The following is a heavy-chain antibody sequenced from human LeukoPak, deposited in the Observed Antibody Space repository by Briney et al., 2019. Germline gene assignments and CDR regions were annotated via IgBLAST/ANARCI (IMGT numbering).Heavy chain of an antibody. CDR1: GFTFDDYA. CDR2: ISWNSGGI. Sequence: GGSLRLSCAASGFTFDDYAMHWVRQAPGKGLEWVSGISWNSGGIGYADSVKGRFTISRDNAKNSLYRQRNSLRAEDTALYYCAKDIHSSGWYFDYWGQGTLVTVSS. J-gene: IGHJ4*02. V-gene: IGHV3-9*01. D-gene: IGHD6-19*01. CDR3: AKDIHSSGWYFDY.